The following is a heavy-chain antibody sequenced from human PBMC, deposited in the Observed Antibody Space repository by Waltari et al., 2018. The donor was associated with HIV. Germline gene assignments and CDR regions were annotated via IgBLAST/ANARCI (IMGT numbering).Heavy chain of an antibody. Sequence: EVQLVESGGGLVQPGGSLRLSCAASGFHFSRHWMSWVRQAPGKGLEWVANIKQDGSEKYYVDSVKGRFTISRDNAKNSLYLQMNSLRAEDTAVYYCARDPNWNYSFGIWGQGTMVTVSS. J-gene: IGHJ3*02. D-gene: IGHD1-7*01. CDR2: IKQDGSEK. V-gene: IGHV3-7*01. CDR3: ARDPNWNYSFGI. CDR1: GFHFSRHW.